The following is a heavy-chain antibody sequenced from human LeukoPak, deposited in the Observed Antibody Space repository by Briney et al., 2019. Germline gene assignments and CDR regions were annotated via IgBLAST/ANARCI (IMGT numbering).Heavy chain of an antibody. J-gene: IGHJ5*02. Sequence: SETLSLTCTASGYSISSGYYWGWIRQPPGKGLEWIGSIYHSGSTYYNPSLKSRVTISVDTSKNQFSLKLSSVTAADTAVYYCARCSSRPDGWFDPWGQGTLVTVSS. V-gene: IGHV4-38-2*02. D-gene: IGHD6-13*01. CDR3: ARCSSRPDGWFDP. CDR1: GYSISSGYY. CDR2: IYHSGST.